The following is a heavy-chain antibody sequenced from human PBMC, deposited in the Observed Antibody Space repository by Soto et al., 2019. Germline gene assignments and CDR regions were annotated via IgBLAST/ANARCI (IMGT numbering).Heavy chain of an antibody. V-gene: IGHV3-23*01. D-gene: IGHD3-22*01. CDR3: ERDQSYDGMDV. Sequence: EVQLFASGGGLVQPGESLSRSGAASGFSVNIYAMTWVRQAPGKGLQLVSGINNGGGSTYYADSVKGRFTISRDNSSNTLYLKMYSLRSEDTAVYYCERDQSYDGMDVWGHGTTVRVSS. CDR1: GFSVNIYA. CDR2: INNGGGST. J-gene: IGHJ6*02.